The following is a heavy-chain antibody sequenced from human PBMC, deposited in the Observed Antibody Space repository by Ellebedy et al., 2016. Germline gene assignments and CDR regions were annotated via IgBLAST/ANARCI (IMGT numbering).Heavy chain of an antibody. V-gene: IGHV1-69*13. CDR3: AGGQYVWGSYRETDFDY. CDR1: GGTFSSSA. D-gene: IGHD3-16*02. CDR2: IIPIFGTA. Sequence: SVKVSCXASGGTFSSSAISWVRQAPGQGLEWMGGIIPIFGTANYAQKFQGRVTITADESTSTAYMELSSLRSEDTAVYYCAGGQYVWGSYRETDFDYWGQGTLVTVSS. J-gene: IGHJ4*02.